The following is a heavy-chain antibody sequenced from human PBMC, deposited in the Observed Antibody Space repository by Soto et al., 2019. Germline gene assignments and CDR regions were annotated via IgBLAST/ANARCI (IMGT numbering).Heavy chain of an antibody. J-gene: IGHJ6*02. CDR1: GGSISSGGYY. V-gene: IGHV4-31*03. CDR2: IYYSGST. D-gene: IGHD3-10*02. Sequence: SETLSLTCTVSGGSISSGGYYWSWIRQHPGKGLEWIGYIYYSGSTYYNPPLKSRVTISVDTSKNQFSLKLSSVTAADTAVYYFARDVRGVITTLYYYYGMDVWGQGTTVTVSS. CDR3: ARDVRGVITTLYYYYGMDV.